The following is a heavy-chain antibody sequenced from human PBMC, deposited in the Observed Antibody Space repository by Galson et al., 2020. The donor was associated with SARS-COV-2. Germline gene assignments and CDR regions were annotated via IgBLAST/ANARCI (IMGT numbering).Heavy chain of an antibody. V-gene: IGHV4-39*01. Sequence: TCTLSGGSFRSSTYYWGWIRQPPGKGLEWIGSMYFTGDTYFNPSLKSRVTMSVGASNVQFSLKLSSVTAADTALYYCARRSRYCSSATCSSFDYWGQGALVTVSS. CDR3: ARRSRYCSSATCSSFDY. CDR2: MYFTGDT. CDR1: GGSFRSSTYY. D-gene: IGHD2-2*01. J-gene: IGHJ4*02.